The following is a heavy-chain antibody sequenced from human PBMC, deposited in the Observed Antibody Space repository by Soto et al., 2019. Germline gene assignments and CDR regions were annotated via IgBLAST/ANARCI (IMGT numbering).Heavy chain of an antibody. CDR1: GFSFSMYG. J-gene: IGHJ4*02. CDR2: ISSNGGST. Sequence: GWSLRLSCSASGFSFSMYGIYLVRQAPGKGLEYVSCISSNGGSTYYADSVKGRFTIFRDNSKNTLYLQMSSLRAEDTAVYYCVNPLYLDLSCSFDCWGKGTLVTVSS. D-gene: IGHD2-8*01. V-gene: IGHV3-64D*06. CDR3: VNPLYLDLSCSFDC.